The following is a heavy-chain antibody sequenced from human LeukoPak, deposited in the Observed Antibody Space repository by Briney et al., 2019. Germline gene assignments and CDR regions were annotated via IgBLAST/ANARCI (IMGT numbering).Heavy chain of an antibody. J-gene: IGHJ4*02. Sequence: GGSLRLSCAGSGFSFSSYGMHWVRQAPGKGLEWMAFIRSDGSNKYYADSVKGRFTISRDNSKNTLYLQMNSLRAEDTAVYYCARRHSRTGYYIGYWGQGTLVTVSS. D-gene: IGHD3/OR15-3a*01. CDR3: ARRHSRTGYYIGY. V-gene: IGHV3-30*02. CDR1: GFSFSSYG. CDR2: IRSDGSNK.